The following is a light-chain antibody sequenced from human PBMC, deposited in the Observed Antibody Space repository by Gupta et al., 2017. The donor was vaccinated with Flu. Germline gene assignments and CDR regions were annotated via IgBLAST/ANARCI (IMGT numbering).Light chain of an antibody. CDR2: DAS. J-gene: IGKJ3*01. CDR3: QQRTGNSFT. Sequence: EIVLTQSPATLSSSPGERATLSCRASQSVSNYLAWYQQKRGQAPRLLIYDASNRATGIPARFSGSGSGTDFTLTISILEPEDFAVYYCQQRTGNSFTFGPGTKVDIK. V-gene: IGKV3-11*01. CDR1: QSVSNY.